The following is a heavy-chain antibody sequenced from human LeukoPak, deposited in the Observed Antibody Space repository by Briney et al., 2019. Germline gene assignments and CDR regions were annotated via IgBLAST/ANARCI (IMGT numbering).Heavy chain of an antibody. D-gene: IGHD6-13*01. Sequence: PGGSLRLSCAASGSGFTFSTSAMSWVRQAPGKGLEWVSSISGSAGSTFYADSVKGRFTISRDNSKNTLYLQMNSLRAEDTAVYFCAKTPVSAAGYNWFDSWGQGALVTVSS. J-gene: IGHJ5*01. V-gene: IGHV3-23*01. CDR1: GSGFTFSTSA. CDR3: AKTPVSAAGYNWFDS. CDR2: ISGSAGST.